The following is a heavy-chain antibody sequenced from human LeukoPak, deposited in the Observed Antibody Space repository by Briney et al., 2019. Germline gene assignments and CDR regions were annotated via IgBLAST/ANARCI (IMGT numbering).Heavy chain of an antibody. Sequence: GGSLRLSCAASGFTFSIHAVTWVRQAPGKGLEWVSSISGDDFSTYYADSVKGRFTISRDNSKSTLYLQLNNVKAEDTAVYYCAIRTLWGQGTLVTVSS. V-gene: IGHV3-23*01. D-gene: IGHD3-3*02. CDR2: ISGDDFST. J-gene: IGHJ4*02. CDR3: AIRTL. CDR1: GFTFSIHA.